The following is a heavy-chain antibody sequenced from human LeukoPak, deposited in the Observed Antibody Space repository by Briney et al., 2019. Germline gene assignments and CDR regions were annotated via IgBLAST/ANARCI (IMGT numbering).Heavy chain of an antibody. J-gene: IGHJ4*02. D-gene: IGHD6-13*01. CDR2: INHSGST. V-gene: IGHV4-34*01. CDR3: ARGPPIAAAEIDY. CDR1: GGSSSGYY. Sequence: PSETLSLTCAVYGGSSSGYYWSWIRQPPGKGLEWIGEINHSGSTNYNPSLKSRVTISVDTSKNQFSLKLSSVTAADTAVYYCARGPPIAAAEIDYWGQGTLVTVSS.